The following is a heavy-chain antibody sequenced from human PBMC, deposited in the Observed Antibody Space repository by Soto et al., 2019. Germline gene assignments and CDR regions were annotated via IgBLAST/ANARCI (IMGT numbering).Heavy chain of an antibody. Sequence: GGSLRLSCAASGFTFSNAWMNWVRQAAGKGLEWVGRIKSKTDGGTPDYAAPVKGRFTISRDDSKNTLYLQMNSLKTEDTAVYYCTRAIIVARYFDYWGQGTLVTVSS. V-gene: IGHV3-15*07. D-gene: IGHD3-22*01. CDR3: TRAIIVARYFDY. CDR2: IKSKTDGGTP. CDR1: GFTFSNAW. J-gene: IGHJ4*02.